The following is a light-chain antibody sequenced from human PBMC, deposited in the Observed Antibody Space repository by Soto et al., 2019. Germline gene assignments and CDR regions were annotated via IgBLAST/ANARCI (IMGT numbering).Light chain of an antibody. Sequence: EIVMTQSPANLSVSPGERATLSCRASQSVSSNLAWYQQKPGQGPRLLIYGASTRATSIPARFSGSGSGTEFTLNINSLQSADFSVYYCQQYNKWPPYTFGQGTKLEIK. CDR2: GAS. J-gene: IGKJ2*01. V-gene: IGKV3-15*01. CDR3: QQYNKWPPYT. CDR1: QSVSSN.